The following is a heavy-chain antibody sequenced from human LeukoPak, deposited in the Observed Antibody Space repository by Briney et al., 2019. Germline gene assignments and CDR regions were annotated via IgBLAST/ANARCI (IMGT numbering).Heavy chain of an antibody. CDR2: ISAYNGNT. J-gene: IGHJ4*02. V-gene: IGHV1-18*01. CDR1: GYPFLSYG. CDR3: ARGHTNFDY. Sequence: ASVKVSCKASGYPFLSYGITWVRQAPGQGLEWMEWISAYNGNTNYVQKFQGRVTMTTDTSTSTAYMELRSLRSDDTAVYYCARGHTNFDYWGQGTLVTVSS.